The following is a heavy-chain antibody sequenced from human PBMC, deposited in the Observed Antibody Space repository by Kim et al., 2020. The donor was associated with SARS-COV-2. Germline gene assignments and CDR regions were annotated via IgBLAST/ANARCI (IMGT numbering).Heavy chain of an antibody. D-gene: IGHD6-13*01. CDR3: ARSSSSWSFIDY. V-gene: IGHV3-74*03. Sequence: TYGDSVKGRFTISRDNAKNALYLQMNSLRAEDTAVYYCARSSSSWSFIDYWGQGTLVTVSS. J-gene: IGHJ4*02.